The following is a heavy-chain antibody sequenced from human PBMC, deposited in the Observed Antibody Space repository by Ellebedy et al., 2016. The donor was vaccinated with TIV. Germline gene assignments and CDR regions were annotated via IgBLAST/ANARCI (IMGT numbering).Heavy chain of an antibody. D-gene: IGHD6-19*01. V-gene: IGHV4-59*08. CDR1: GGSISGCY. CDR2: IYYNVIT. J-gene: IGHJ3*01. Sequence: SETLSLTCSVTGGSISGCYWSWIRQTPGKGLEWIGFIYYNVITNYNPSLKSRVSMSVDTSTNQFSLKMTSVTAADTAVYYCARRLYRSASGYWLDTFDFWGQGTVVTVSS. CDR3: ARRLYRSASGYWLDTFDF.